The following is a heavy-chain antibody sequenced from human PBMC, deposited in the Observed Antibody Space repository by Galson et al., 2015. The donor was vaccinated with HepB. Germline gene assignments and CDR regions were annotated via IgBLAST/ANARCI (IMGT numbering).Heavy chain of an antibody. D-gene: IGHD6-19*01. CDR1: GGTFSSYT. Sequence: SVKVSCKASGGTFSSYTISWVRQAPGQGLEWMGRIIPILGIANYAQKFQGRVTITADKSTSTAYMELSSLRSEDTAVYYCARYSSGWESLNYYYYGMDVWGQGTTVTVSS. V-gene: IGHV1-69*02. CDR2: IIPILGIA. J-gene: IGHJ6*02. CDR3: ARYSSGWESLNYYYYGMDV.